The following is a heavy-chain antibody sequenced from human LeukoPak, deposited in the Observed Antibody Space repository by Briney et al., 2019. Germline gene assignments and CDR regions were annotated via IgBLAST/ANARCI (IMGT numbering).Heavy chain of an antibody. V-gene: IGHV4-59*08. J-gene: IGHJ4*02. D-gene: IGHD3-16*01. CDR2: IYYSGST. Sequence: PSETLSLTCTVSGGSISSYYWSWIRQPPGKGLEWIGYIYYSGSTYYNPSLKSRVTISVDTSKNQFSLKLSSVTAADTAVYYCARGRDMITFGGGLDYWGQGTLVTVSS. CDR3: ARGRDMITFGGGLDY. CDR1: GGSISSYY.